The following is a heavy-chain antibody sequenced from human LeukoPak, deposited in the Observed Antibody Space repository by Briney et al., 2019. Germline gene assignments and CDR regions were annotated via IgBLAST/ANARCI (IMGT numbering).Heavy chain of an antibody. CDR1: GFTFSSYA. V-gene: IGHV3-23*01. J-gene: IGHJ4*02. CDR2: ISGSGGST. Sequence: TGGSLRLSCAASGFTFSSYAMSWVRQAPGKGLEWVSAISGSGGSTYYADSVKGRLTISRDNSKNTLYLQMNSLRAEDTAVYYCAKAYGSGSYVPNDYWGQGTLVTVSS. D-gene: IGHD3-10*01. CDR3: AKAYGSGSYVPNDY.